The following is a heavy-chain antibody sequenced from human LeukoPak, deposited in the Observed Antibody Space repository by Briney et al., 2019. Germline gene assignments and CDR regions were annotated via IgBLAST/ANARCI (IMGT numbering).Heavy chain of an antibody. V-gene: IGHV1-69*05. CDR1: GGTFSSYA. CDR3: ARGNITMIVVQAFDI. Sequence: SVKVSCKASGGTFSSYAISWVRQAPGQGPEWMGGIIPIFGTANYAQKFQGRVTITTDESTSTAYMELSSLRSEDTAVYYCARGNITMIVVQAFDIWGQGTMVTVSS. J-gene: IGHJ3*02. D-gene: IGHD3-22*01. CDR2: IIPIFGTA.